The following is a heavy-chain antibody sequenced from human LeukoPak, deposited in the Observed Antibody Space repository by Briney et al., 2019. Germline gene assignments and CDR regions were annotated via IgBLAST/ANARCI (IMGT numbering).Heavy chain of an antibody. CDR2: INPNSGDT. Sequence: ASVKVSCKASGYIFTGYYLHWVRQAPGQGLEWMGWINPNSGDTNYAQKFQGRVSMTRDTSINTAYMDLSRLRYDDTAVYYCARGGNWKEKAFDIWGQGTMLTVSS. CDR1: GYIFTGYY. D-gene: IGHD1-20*01. CDR3: ARGGNWKEKAFDI. V-gene: IGHV1-2*02. J-gene: IGHJ3*02.